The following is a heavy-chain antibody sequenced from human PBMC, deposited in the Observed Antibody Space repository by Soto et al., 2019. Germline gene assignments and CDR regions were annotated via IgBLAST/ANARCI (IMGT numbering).Heavy chain of an antibody. CDR3: ARDHRYNWNDEGWFDP. J-gene: IGHJ5*02. Sequence: QVQLVQSGAEVKKPGASVKVSCKASGYIFSTYDINWVRQAPGQGLEWMGWLNPNSGNTGYAQKFQGRVTMTRNTSKNTAYMELSSLGSEDTAVYYCARDHRYNWNDEGWFDPWGQGTLVTVSS. V-gene: IGHV1-8*01. CDR1: GYIFSTYD. D-gene: IGHD1-20*01. CDR2: LNPNSGNT.